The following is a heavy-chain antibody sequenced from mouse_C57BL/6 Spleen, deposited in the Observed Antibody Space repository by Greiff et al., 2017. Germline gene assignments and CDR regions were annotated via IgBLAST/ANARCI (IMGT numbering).Heavy chain of an antibody. Sequence: EVMLVESGGGLVKPGGSLKLTCAASGFTFSSYAMSWVRQTPEKRLEWVATISDGGSYTYYPDNVKGRFTISRDNAKNNLYLQMSHLKSEDTAMYYCASDRGCGSSYSYWYFDVWGTGTTVTVSS. V-gene: IGHV5-4*03. CDR3: ASDRGCGSSYSYWYFDV. CDR2: ISDGGSYT. D-gene: IGHD1-1*01. CDR1: GFTFSSYA. J-gene: IGHJ1*03.